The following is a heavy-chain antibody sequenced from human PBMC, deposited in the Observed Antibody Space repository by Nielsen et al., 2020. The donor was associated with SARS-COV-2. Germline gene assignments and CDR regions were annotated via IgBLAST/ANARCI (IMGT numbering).Heavy chain of an antibody. V-gene: IGHV3-30*18. CDR1: GFTFSSYG. Sequence: GGSLRLSCAASGFTFSSYGMHWVRQAPGKGLEWVAVISYDGSNKYYADSVKGRFTISRDNSKNTLYLQMTSLRPEDTALYYCAKSGFIVAGVYHGLDVWGHGTTVTVSS. J-gene: IGHJ6*02. D-gene: IGHD5-12*01. CDR2: ISYDGSNK. CDR3: AKSGFIVAGVYHGLDV.